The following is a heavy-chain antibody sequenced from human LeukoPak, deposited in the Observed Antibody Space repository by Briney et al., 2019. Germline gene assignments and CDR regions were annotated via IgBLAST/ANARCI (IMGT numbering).Heavy chain of an antibody. CDR2: IYSGDNT. CDR3: AKDLSYGSGSYSDLFDS. J-gene: IGHJ4*02. Sequence: PGGSLRLSCAASGFTVSSNYMSWVRQAPGKGLEWVSVIYSGDNTYYADSVKGRFTISRDNSQNMVYLQLNSLRAEDTAVYYCAKDLSYGSGSYSDLFDSWGQGALVIVSS. CDR1: GFTVSSNY. D-gene: IGHD3-10*01. V-gene: IGHV3-53*01.